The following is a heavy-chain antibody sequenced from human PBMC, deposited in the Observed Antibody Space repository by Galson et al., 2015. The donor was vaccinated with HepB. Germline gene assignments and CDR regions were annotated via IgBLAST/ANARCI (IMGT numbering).Heavy chain of an antibody. D-gene: IGHD3-10*01. CDR2: ISYDGGTT. CDR3: AYGSGSYFLDN. J-gene: IGHJ4*01. Sequence: SLRLSCATSGISFDSYAMHWVRQAPGKGLEWMAVISYDGGTTFHADSVKGRFTISRDNSGKTLYLQMNSLRSDDTAIYYCAYGSGSYFLDNWGQEPWSPSPQ. V-gene: IGHV3-30*14. CDR1: GISFDSYA.